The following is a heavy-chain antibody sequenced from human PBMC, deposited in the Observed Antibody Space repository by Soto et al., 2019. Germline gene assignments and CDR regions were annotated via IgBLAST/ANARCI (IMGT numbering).Heavy chain of an antibody. CDR3: AHCSSTSCRYGMDV. D-gene: IGHD2-2*01. CDR2: INPNSGGT. J-gene: IGHJ6*02. V-gene: IGHV1-2*04. Sequence: ASVKVSCKASGYTFTGYYMHWVRQAPGQGLEWMGWINPNSGGTNYAQKFQGWVTMTRDTSISTAYMELSRLRSDDTAVYYCAHCSSTSCRYGMDVWGQGTTVTVXS. CDR1: GYTFTGYY.